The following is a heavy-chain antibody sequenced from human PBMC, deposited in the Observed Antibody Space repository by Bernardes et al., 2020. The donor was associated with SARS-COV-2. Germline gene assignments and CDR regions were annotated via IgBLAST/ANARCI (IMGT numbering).Heavy chain of an antibody. Sequence: SEPLSLTCTVSGGSISSIRYYWGWLLQPPGKGLEWIGSIYYSGITYYNPSLKSRVTISVDTSKNQFSLKLSSVTAADTAVYYCARLPTGDYGDYGRDGWGQGTLVTVSS. CDR1: GGSISSIRYY. J-gene: IGHJ4*02. CDR3: ARLPTGDYGDYGRDG. V-gene: IGHV4-39*01. CDR2: IYYSGIT. D-gene: IGHD4-17*01.